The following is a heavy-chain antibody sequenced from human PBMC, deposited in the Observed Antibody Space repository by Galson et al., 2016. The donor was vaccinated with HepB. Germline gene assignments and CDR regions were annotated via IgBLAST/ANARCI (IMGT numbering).Heavy chain of an antibody. CDR1: GGSFSGYY. Sequence: ETLSLTCAVYGGSFSGYYWSWIRQPPGKGLQWIGEINHSGSTNYNPSLKSRVTISVDTSKNQFSLKLSSVTAADTAVYYCARGNGRYYGSGSYYPDYYGMDVWGQGTTVTVSS. CDR3: ARGNGRYYGSGSYYPDYYGMDV. D-gene: IGHD3-10*01. V-gene: IGHV4-34*01. J-gene: IGHJ6*02. CDR2: INHSGST.